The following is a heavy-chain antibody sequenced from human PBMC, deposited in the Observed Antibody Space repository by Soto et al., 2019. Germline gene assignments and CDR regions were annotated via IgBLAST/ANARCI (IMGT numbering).Heavy chain of an antibody. CDR2: IDPSDSYT. J-gene: IGHJ4*02. Sequence: GESLKISCKGSGYSFTSYWISWVRQMPGKGLEWMGRIDPSDSYTNYSPSFQGHVTISADKSITTVFLQWSSLRASDTAMYYCARQIYDSDTGPNFQYYFDSWGQGTPVTVPS. CDR1: GYSFTSYW. D-gene: IGHD3-22*01. V-gene: IGHV5-10-1*01. CDR3: ARQIYDSDTGPNFQYYFDS.